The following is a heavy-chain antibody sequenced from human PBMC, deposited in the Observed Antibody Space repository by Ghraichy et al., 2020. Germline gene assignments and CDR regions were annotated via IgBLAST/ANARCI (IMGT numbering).Heavy chain of an antibody. CDR1: GGSISSSSYY. Sequence: SETLSLTCTVSGGSISSSSYYWGWIRQPPGKGLEWIGSIYYSGSTYYNPSLKSRVTISVDTSKNQFSLKLSSVTAADTAVYYCVRDPPGPDGAYDAWGQGTLVTVSS. CDR3: VRDPPGPDGAYDA. CDR2: IYYSGST. D-gene: IGHD3-16*01. V-gene: IGHV4-39*07. J-gene: IGHJ5*02.